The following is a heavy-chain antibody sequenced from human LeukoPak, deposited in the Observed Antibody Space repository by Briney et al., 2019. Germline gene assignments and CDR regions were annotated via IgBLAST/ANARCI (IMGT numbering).Heavy chain of an antibody. CDR1: GFTFSSYG. Sequence: GGSLRLSCAASGFTFSSYGMSWVRQAPGKGLEWVSAISGSGGSTYYADSVKGRFTISRDNSKNTLYLQMNSLRAEDTAVYYCAKDGPYDYVWGSYRNTFDYWGQGTLVTVSS. V-gene: IGHV3-23*01. D-gene: IGHD3-16*02. CDR3: AKDGPYDYVWGSYRNTFDY. CDR2: ISGSGGST. J-gene: IGHJ4*02.